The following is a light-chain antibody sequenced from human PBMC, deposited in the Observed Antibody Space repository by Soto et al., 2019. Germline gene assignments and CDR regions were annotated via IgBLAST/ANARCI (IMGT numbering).Light chain of an antibody. V-gene: IGLV2-8*01. J-gene: IGLJ2*01. CDR1: SSDVGSYNY. Sequence: QSALTQPPSASGSPGQSVTISCTGTSSDVGSYNYVYWYQQYPGKAPKLMIYEISKRPSVVPDRFSGSKSGNTASLTVSGLQAEDEADYYCSSYAGSNNLVFGGGTKLTVL. CDR3: SSYAGSNNLV. CDR2: EIS.